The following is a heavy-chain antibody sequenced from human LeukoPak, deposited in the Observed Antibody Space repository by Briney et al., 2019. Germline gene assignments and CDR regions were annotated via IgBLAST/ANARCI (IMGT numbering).Heavy chain of an antibody. D-gene: IGHD2-2*01. V-gene: IGHV1-18*01. CDR2: ISAYNGNT. Sequence: ASVKVSCKASGYTFTSYGISWVRQAPGQGLEWMGWISAYNGNTNYAQKLQGRVTMTTDTSTSTAYMELRSLRSDDTAVYYCARDNSCSSSSCGNSYMDVWGKGTTVTVSS. CDR1: GYTFTSYG. J-gene: IGHJ6*03. CDR3: ARDNSCSSSSCGNSYMDV.